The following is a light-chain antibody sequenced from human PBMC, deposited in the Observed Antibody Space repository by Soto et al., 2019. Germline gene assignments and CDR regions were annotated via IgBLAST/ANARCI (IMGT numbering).Light chain of an antibody. V-gene: IGLV2-8*01. CDR2: GVT. CDR1: SSDVGGYNY. Sequence: QSVLTQPPSASGSPGQSVTISCTGTSSDVGGYNYLSWYQHRPGKAPQLIIYGVTKRPSGVPNRFFGSKSGNTASLTVSGLQAEDEADYFCMSYAGMYTYVFGTGTKLTVL. CDR3: MSYAGMYTYV. J-gene: IGLJ1*01.